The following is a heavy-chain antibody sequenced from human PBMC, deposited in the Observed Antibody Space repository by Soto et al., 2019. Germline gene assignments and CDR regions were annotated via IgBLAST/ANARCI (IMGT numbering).Heavy chain of an antibody. CDR2: ISGSGGST. CDR3: AKDSHLVRYGTLCV. D-gene: IGHD2-2*01. J-gene: IGHJ4*02. CDR1: GFTFSSYA. Sequence: EVQLLESGGGLVQPGGSLRLSCAASGFTFSSYAMSWVRQAPGKGLEWVSAISGSGGSTYYADSVKGRFTISRDNSKNTRYLQMNSLRAEDTAVYYCAKDSHLVRYGTLCVWGQGTLVTVSS. V-gene: IGHV3-23*01.